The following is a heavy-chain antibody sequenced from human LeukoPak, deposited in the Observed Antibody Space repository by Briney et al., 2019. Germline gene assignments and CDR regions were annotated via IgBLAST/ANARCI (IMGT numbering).Heavy chain of an antibody. CDR3: ARDLVDNACDF. CDR2: IFYSGRT. J-gene: IGHJ4*02. Sequence: SETLSLTCTVSGGSISSSTYYWGWIRQPPGKGLEWIGSIFYSGRTYYNPSLKSRVTMSVDTSKNQFSLILSSVNAADTAVYYCARDLVDNACDFWGQGTLVTVSS. V-gene: IGHV4-39*07. CDR1: GGSISSSTYY. D-gene: IGHD2-8*01.